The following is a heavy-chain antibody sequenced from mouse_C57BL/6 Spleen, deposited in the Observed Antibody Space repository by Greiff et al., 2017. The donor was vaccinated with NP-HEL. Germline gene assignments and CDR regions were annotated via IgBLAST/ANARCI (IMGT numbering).Heavy chain of an antibody. CDR1: GYTFTSYW. D-gene: IGHD1-1*01. Sequence: VQLQQPGAELVKPGASVKLSCKASGYTFTSYWMHWVKQRPGQGLEWIGMIHPNSGSTNYNEKFKSKATLTVDKSSSTAYMQLSSLTSEDSAVYYCAREGITTVAAPNYWGQGTTLTVSS. CDR3: AREGITTVAAPNY. CDR2: IHPNSGST. J-gene: IGHJ2*01. V-gene: IGHV1-64*01.